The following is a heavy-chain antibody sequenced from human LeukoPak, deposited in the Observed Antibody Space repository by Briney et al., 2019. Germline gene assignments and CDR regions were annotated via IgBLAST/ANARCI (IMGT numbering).Heavy chain of an antibody. V-gene: IGHV1-2*02. CDR2: INPNSGGT. CDR3: ARSHCISTSCYPDY. J-gene: IGHJ4*02. D-gene: IGHD2-2*01. CDR1: GYTFTGYY. Sequence: ASVKVSCKASGYTFTGYYIRWVRQAPGPGLEWMGWINPNSGGTNYAQNFQGRVTMTRDTSISTAYMELSSLTSDDTAVYYCARSHCISTSCYPDYWGQGTLVTVSS.